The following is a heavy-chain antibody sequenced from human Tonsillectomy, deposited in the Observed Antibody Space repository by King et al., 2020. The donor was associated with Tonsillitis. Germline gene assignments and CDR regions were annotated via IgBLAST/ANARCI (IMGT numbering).Heavy chain of an antibody. Sequence: VQLVESGGGLVQPGGSLRLSCAASGFTVSSNYMSWVRQAPGKGLEWVSVIYSGGSTYYADSVKGRFTISRDNSKNTLYLQMNSLRAEDTAVYYCARDSGTRSGSYDYWGQGTLVTVSS. CDR1: GFTVSSNY. D-gene: IGHD1-26*01. CDR3: ARDSGTRSGSYDY. J-gene: IGHJ4*02. CDR2: IYSGGST. V-gene: IGHV3-66*01.